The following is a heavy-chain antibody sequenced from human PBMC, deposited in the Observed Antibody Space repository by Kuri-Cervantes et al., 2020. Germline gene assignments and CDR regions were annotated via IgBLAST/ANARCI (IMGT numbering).Heavy chain of an antibody. J-gene: IGHJ4*02. Sequence: GGSLRLSCAASGFTFSTYTMHWVRQAPGKGLEWVSYISGGSSNIYYADSVKGRFTVSRDNDKDSLFLQMDSLRAEDTAIYYCATEVRSTLDYWGQGTLVTVSS. D-gene: IGHD5/OR15-5a*01. V-gene: IGHV3-48*01. CDR3: ATEVRSTLDY. CDR1: GFTFSTYT. CDR2: ISGGSSNI.